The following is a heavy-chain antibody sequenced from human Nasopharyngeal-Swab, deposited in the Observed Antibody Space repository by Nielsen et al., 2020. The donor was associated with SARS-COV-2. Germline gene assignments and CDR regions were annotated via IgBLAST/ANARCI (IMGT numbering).Heavy chain of an antibody. CDR1: GFTFGSHD. V-gene: IGHV3-13*01. CDR3: ARRRGGYYNLDY. CDR2: IDTAGET. Sequence: GESLKISCAASGFTFGSHDIHWVRQPTGKGLEWVSGIDTAGETYYADSVNGRYTISREDVKSFLYLQMNSLRVEDSGVYYCARRRGGYYNLDYWGQGTLVTVSP. J-gene: IGHJ4*02. D-gene: IGHD3-9*01.